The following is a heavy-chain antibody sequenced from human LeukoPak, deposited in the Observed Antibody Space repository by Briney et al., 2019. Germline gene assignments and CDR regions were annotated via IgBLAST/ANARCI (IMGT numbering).Heavy chain of an antibody. Sequence: ASVKVSCKASGYTFTVYYIHWVRQAPGQGLGWMGWISPYSGGTNYAQKFEGRVTMTRDTAISTAYMELIRLTSDDTAVYYCAREGSDIVVVADATGDAFDIWGQGTMVTVSS. CDR2: ISPYSGGT. CDR1: GYTFTVYY. J-gene: IGHJ3*02. D-gene: IGHD2-15*01. V-gene: IGHV1-2*02. CDR3: AREGSDIVVVADATGDAFDI.